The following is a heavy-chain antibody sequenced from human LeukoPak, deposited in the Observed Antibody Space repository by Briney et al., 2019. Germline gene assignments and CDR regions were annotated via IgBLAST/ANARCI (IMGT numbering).Heavy chain of an antibody. CDR3: ARDQAD. Sequence: GGSLRLSCAASGFTFSSYAMHWVRQAPGKGLEWVAVISYDGSNKYYADSVKGRFTISRDNSKNTLYLQMNSLRAEDTAVYYCARDQADWGQGTLVRLL. CDR2: ISYDGSNK. J-gene: IGHJ4*02. CDR1: GFTFSSYA. V-gene: IGHV3-30-3*01. D-gene: IGHD6-25*01.